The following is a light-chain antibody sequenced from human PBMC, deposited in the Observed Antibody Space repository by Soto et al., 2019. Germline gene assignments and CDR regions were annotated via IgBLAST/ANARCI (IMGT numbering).Light chain of an antibody. V-gene: IGKV3-20*01. CDR3: QQYGSSGT. CDR2: GAS. J-gene: IGKJ1*01. Sequence: EIVLIQSPATLSLSPGERATLSCRASQSVSNNYLAWYQQKPGQAPRLLIYGASNRATGIPDRFSGSGSGTNFTLTISRLEPEDFAVYYCQQYGSSGTFGQGTKVDNK. CDR1: QSVSNNY.